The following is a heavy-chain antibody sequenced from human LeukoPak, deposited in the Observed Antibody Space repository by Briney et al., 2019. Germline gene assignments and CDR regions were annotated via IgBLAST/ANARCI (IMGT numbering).Heavy chain of an antibody. J-gene: IGHJ5*02. D-gene: IGHD4-17*01. Sequence: GGSLRLSCAASGFTFSSYGMHWVRQAPGKGLEWVAVISYDGSDKFYADSVKGRFTISRDNSKNTLHLQMISLRAEDTAVYYCASAKNGDYHWWFDPWGQGTLVTVSS. CDR3: ASAKNGDYHWWFDP. CDR2: ISYDGSDK. CDR1: GFTFSSYG. V-gene: IGHV3-30*03.